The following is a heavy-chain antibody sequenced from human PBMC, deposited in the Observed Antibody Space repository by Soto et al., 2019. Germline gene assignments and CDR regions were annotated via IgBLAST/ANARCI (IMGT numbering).Heavy chain of an antibody. J-gene: IGHJ6*02. D-gene: IGHD6-13*01. CDR3: ARDPGSSWQRGLYYYGMDV. CDR1: GGSVSSGSYY. V-gene: IGHV4-61*01. Sequence: SETLSLTCTVSGGSVSSGSYYWSWIRQPPGKGLEWIGYIYYSGSTNYNPSLKSRVTISVDTSKNQFSLKLSSVTAADTAVYYCARDPGSSWQRGLYYYGMDVWGQGTTVTVSS. CDR2: IYYSGST.